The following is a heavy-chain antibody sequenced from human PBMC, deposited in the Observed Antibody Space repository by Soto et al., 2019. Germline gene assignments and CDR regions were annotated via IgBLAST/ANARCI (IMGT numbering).Heavy chain of an antibody. CDR1: GFSLSTSGVG. D-gene: IGHD6-6*01. V-gene: IGHV2-5*01. J-gene: IGHJ4*02. CDR2: IYWNDDK. CDR3: AHRLEYSSYKPFDY. Sequence: QITLKESGPTLVKPTQTLTLTCTFSGFSLSTSGVGVGWIRQPPGKALEWHALIYWNDDKRYSPSLKSRLTITKDTSKNQVVLTMTNMDPVDTATYYCAHRLEYSSYKPFDYWGQGTLVTVSS.